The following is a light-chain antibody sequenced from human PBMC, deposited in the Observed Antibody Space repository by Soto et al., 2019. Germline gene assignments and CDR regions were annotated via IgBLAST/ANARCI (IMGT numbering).Light chain of an antibody. Sequence: QSVLTQPASVSGSPGQSITISCTGTSDDVGGYEYVSWYQQHPGKAPKLIIYDVIYRPSGVSNRFSGSKSGSTASMTISGLQAEDEADYYCCSYAGSSTNVVFGGGTKVTVL. CDR1: SDDVGGYEY. CDR2: DVI. V-gene: IGLV2-14*01. CDR3: CSYAGSSTNVV. J-gene: IGLJ2*01.